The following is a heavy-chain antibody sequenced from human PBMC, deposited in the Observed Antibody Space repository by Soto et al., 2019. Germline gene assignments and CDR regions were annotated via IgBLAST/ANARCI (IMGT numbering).Heavy chain of an antibody. Sequence: QVQLQESGPGLVKPSQTLSLTCTVSGGSISSSTYYWSWIRQHPGKGLEWIGYIYYSGSTYYNPSLESRLTISVDTSKNQFSLRLSSVTAADTAVYYCARGLRLDIVVYWYFDLWGRGTLVTVSS. J-gene: IGHJ2*01. D-gene: IGHD2-2*03. CDR1: GGSISSSTYY. CDR2: IYYSGST. CDR3: ARGLRLDIVVYWYFDL. V-gene: IGHV4-31*03.